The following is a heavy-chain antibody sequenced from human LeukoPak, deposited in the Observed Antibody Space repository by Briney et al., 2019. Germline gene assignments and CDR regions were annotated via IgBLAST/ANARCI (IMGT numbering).Heavy chain of an antibody. D-gene: IGHD2/OR15-2a*01. CDR3: ARGIYFSYFDY. J-gene: IGHJ4*02. CDR2: IYSGGIT. CDR1: GFTVSSNY. V-gene: IGHV3-66*01. Sequence: PGGSLRLSCAASGFTVSSNYMSWVRQAPGKGLEWVSVIYSGGITYYADSVKGRFTISRDISKNTVYLQMNSLRAEDTAVYYCARGIYFSYFDYWGQGTLVTVSS.